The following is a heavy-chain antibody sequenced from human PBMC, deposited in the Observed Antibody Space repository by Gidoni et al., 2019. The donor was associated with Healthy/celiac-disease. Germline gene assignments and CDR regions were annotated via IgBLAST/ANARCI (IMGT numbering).Heavy chain of an antibody. CDR2: IYYSGST. D-gene: IGHD2-21*02. V-gene: IGHV4-39*01. J-gene: IGHJ5*02. CDR1: GGSISSSSYY. CDR3: AKTEGPSPPPHIVVVTATQKPPS. Sequence: QLQLQESGPGLVKPSETLSRTGTGSGGSISSSSYYWGGTPQPPGKGLEWIGRIYYSGSTYYNPSLKSRVTISVDTSKNQFSLKLSSVTAADTAVYYCAKTEGPSPPPHIVVVTATQKPPSWGQGTLVTVSS.